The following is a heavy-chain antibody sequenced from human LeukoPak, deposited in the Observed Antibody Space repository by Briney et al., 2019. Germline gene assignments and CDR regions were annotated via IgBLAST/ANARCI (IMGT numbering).Heavy chain of an antibody. CDR3: ARVSAPLTLPHFDF. V-gene: IGHV4-4*07. Sequence: SETLSLTCTVSGGFISSYYWSWIRQPAGKGLECIGRIYTSGSTNYNPSLKSRVTMSVDTSKNQFSLRVGSMTPADTAVYFCARVSAPLTLPHFDFWGQGALVAVSS. CDR2: IYTSGST. J-gene: IGHJ4*02. CDR1: GGFISSYY.